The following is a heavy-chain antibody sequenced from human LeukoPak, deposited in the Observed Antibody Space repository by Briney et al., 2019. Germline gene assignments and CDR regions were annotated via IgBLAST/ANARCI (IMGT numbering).Heavy chain of an antibody. J-gene: IGHJ4*02. V-gene: IGHV4-38-2*02. D-gene: IGHD3-22*01. CDR1: GYSISSGYY. Sequence: PSETLSLTCAVSGYSISSGYYWAWIRQPPGKGLEWIGKIYHNGNTYYNPSLKGRVTISVDTSKNQFSLKLSSVTAADTALYYCAREFTGYYYDSSKASYWGQGTLVTVSS. CDR2: IYHNGNT. CDR3: AREFTGYYYDSSKASY.